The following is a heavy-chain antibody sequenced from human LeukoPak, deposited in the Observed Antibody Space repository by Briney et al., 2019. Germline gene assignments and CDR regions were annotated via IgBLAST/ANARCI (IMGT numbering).Heavy chain of an antibody. D-gene: IGHD3-10*01. J-gene: IGHJ4*02. V-gene: IGHV3-30*18. CDR1: GFTFSSYG. CDR2: ISYDGRNK. CDR3: AKDLWTMVRGAFDY. Sequence: GGSLRLSCAASGFTFSSYGMHWVRPAPGKGLERVAVISYDGRNKYYADSVKGRFTISRDNSKNTLYLQMNSLRAEDTAVYYCAKDLWTMVRGAFDYWGQGTLVTVSS.